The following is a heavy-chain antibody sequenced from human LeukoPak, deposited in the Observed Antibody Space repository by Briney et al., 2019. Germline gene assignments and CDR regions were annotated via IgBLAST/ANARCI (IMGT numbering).Heavy chain of an antibody. Sequence: PSETLSLTCTVSGGSISSYYWSWIRQPAGKGLEWIGRIYTSGSTNYNPSLKSRVTMSVDTSKNQFSLKLSSVTAADTAVYYCARVRMVRGVIGYYYYMDVWGKGTTVTVSS. CDR1: GGSISSYY. CDR3: ARVRMVRGVIGYYYYMDV. J-gene: IGHJ6*03. V-gene: IGHV4-4*07. D-gene: IGHD3-10*01. CDR2: IYTSGST.